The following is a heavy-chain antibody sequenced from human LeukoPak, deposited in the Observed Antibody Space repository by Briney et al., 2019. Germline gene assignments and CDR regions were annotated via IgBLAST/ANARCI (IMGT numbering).Heavy chain of an antibody. CDR3: AAGYSSGWLFSY. D-gene: IGHD6-19*01. CDR2: IVVGSGNT. V-gene: IGHV1-58*02. Sequence: GASVKVSCKASGFTFTSSAMQWVRQARGQRLEWIGWIVVGSGNTNYAQKFQERVTITRDMSTSTAYMELSSLRSEDTAVYYCAAGYSSGWLFSYWGQGTLVTVSS. CDR1: GFTFTSSA. J-gene: IGHJ4*02.